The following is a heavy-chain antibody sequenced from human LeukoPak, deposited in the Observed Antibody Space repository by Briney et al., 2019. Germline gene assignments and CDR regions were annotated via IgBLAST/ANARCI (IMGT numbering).Heavy chain of an antibody. J-gene: IGHJ3*02. CDR2: IYYSGST. CDR3: ARVRNDHDAFDI. CDR1: GGSISSYY. D-gene: IGHD1-1*01. V-gene: IGHV4-59*01. Sequence: PSETLSLTCTVSGGSISSYYWSWIRQPPGKGLEWIGYIYYSGSTNYNPSLKSRVTISVDTSKNQFSLKLSSVTAADTAVYCCARVRNDHDAFDIWGQGTMVTVSS.